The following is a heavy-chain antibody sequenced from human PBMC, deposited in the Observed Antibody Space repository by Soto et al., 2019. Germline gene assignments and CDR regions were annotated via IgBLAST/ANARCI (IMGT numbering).Heavy chain of an antibody. V-gene: IGHV1-8*01. CDR3: ATEYSSGWYSFGH. CDR2: MSPNSGDT. Sequence: QVQMVQSGAEVKKPGASVRVSCKASGYTFSSYDINWVRQATGQGLEWMGWMSPNSGDTDFAHKFQGRITMTRNTSINTAYMELSSLRAEDTAVYYCATEYSSGWYSFGHWGQGTLVTVSS. CDR1: GYTFSSYD. J-gene: IGHJ4*02. D-gene: IGHD6-19*01.